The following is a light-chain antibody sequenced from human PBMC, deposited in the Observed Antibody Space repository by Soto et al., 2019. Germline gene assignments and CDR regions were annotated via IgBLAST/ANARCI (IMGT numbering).Light chain of an antibody. CDR2: GVT. CDR1: GSDIGAYNY. CDR3: SSFTTSYFYV. Sequence: QSALTQPASVSGSPGQSITISCTGSGSDIGAYNYVSWYQQHPGKGPKLLIHGVTRRPSGVSSRFSASKSAYTASLTISGLQAEDEANYYCSSFTTSYFYVFGPGTKLTVL. V-gene: IGLV2-14*01. J-gene: IGLJ1*01.